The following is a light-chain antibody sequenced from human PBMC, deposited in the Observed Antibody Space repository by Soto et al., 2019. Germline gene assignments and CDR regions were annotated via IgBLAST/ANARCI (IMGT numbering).Light chain of an antibody. Sequence: QSVLTQPASVSASPGQSITISCTGTSSDVGGYNLVSWYQHYPGKAPKLIIYDATKRPSGVSNRFSGSKSGNTASLTISGLQPEDEADYYCCSFAGATTLYVFGTGTKVTVL. CDR3: CSFAGATTLYV. J-gene: IGLJ1*01. V-gene: IGLV2-23*01. CDR2: DAT. CDR1: SSDVGGYNL.